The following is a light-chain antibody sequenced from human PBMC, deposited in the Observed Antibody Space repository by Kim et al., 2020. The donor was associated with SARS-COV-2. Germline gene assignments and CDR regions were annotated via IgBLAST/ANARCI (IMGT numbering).Light chain of an antibody. CDR1: QGIGNE. J-gene: IGKJ4*01. Sequence: AIQMTQSPSSLSASVGDRVTITCRASQGIGNELGWYQQKPGRAPKLLIYAASSLQRGVPSRFSGSGSDTDFTLIISSLQPEDFATYYCLHDDNYPLTFGGGTQVDIK. CDR2: AAS. V-gene: IGKV1-6*01. CDR3: LHDDNYPLT.